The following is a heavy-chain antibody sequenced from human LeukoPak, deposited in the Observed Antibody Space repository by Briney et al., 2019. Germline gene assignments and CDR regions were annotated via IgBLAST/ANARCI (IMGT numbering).Heavy chain of an antibody. CDR2: IRYDGSRI. V-gene: IGHV3-30*02. Sequence: GGSLRLSCAASGFTSRDYGMHWVRQAPGKGLEWVAFIRYDGSRIFYADSVKGRFTISRDNSKNTLYLQMNGLRGEDTASYHCAKELAAGGPQDYWGQGTLVTVSS. CDR3: AKELAAGGPQDY. J-gene: IGHJ4*02. CDR1: GFTSRDYG. D-gene: IGHD6-13*01.